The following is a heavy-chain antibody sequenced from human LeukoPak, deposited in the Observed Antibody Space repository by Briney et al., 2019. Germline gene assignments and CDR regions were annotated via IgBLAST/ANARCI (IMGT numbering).Heavy chain of an antibody. CDR2: VKAHSGAT. CDR1: VNTFTGYY. D-gene: IGHD5-24*01. V-gene: IGHV1-2*02. J-gene: IGHJ5*01. Sequence: GASVKVTCKPSVNTFTGYYMHWVGQAPGQGLEWMGCVKAHSGATNYPQNFQGRVTMIRETSISTAFMEPSSLRSHDTAVDYCAGEATTNRGWLASWGQGTLVTVSS. CDR3: AGEATTNRGWLAS.